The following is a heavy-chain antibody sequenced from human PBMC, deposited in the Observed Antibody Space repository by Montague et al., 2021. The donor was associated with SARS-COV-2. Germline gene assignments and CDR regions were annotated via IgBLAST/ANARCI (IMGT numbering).Heavy chain of an antibody. V-gene: IGHV4-39*07. J-gene: IGHJ3*02. CDR2: IYYSGST. CDR1: GGSIRTSSYY. CDR3: ARTGLGAYDILTGYTVDAFDM. Sequence: SETLSLTCTVSGGSIRTSSYYWGWIRQPPGKGLDWIGSIYYSGSTYYNPSLKSRVTISVDTSENQFSLKLSSVTAADTAVYYCARTGLGAYDILTGYTVDAFDMWGQGTMVTVSS. D-gene: IGHD3-9*01.